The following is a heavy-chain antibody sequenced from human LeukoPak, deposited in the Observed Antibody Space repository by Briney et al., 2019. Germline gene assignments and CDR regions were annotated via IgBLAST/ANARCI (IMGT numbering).Heavy chain of an antibody. CDR1: GYTFTSYA. CDR2: ISASNGNT. Sequence: GASVKVSCTASGYTFTSYAIHWVRQAPGQRLEWMGWISASNGNTKYSQNFQGRVTFISNTSATTAFMELSSLRSEDAAVYYCARDSGSGNNDYWGQGTLVTVSS. V-gene: IGHV1-3*01. D-gene: IGHD1-26*01. CDR3: ARDSGSGNNDY. J-gene: IGHJ4*02.